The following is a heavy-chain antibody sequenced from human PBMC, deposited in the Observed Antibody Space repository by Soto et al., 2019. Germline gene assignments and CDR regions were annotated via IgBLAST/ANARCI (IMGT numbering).Heavy chain of an antibody. V-gene: IGHV1-2*02. CDR1: GYTFTGYY. J-gene: IGHJ5*02. D-gene: IGHD3-3*01. Sequence: ASVKVSCKASGYTFTGYYMHWVRQAPGQGLEWMGWINPNSGGTNYAQKFQGRVTMTRDTSISTAYMELSRLRSDDTAVYYCAWADFWSGYYRFDPWGQGTLVTVS. CDR2: INPNSGGT. CDR3: AWADFWSGYYRFDP.